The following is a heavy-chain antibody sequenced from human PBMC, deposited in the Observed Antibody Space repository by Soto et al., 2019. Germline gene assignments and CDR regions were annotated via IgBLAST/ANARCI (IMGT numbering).Heavy chain of an antibody. CDR3: VRVVVGIGNHFDS. D-gene: IGHD2-15*01. J-gene: IGHJ4*02. Sequence: LSLPCSVSNGSISGFYWTWIRQPPGKILEWIGYIHYSGRTDYNPSLTSRATMSVDTSKNQFSLNLKSITAADTAVYYCVRVVVGIGNHFDSWGRGTLVTVSS. V-gene: IGHV4-59*12. CDR1: NGSISGFY. CDR2: IHYSGRT.